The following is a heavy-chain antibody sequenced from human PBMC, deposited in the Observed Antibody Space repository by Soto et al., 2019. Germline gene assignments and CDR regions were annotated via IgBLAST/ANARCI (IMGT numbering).Heavy chain of an antibody. V-gene: IGHV5-10-1*01. D-gene: IGHD3-22*01. CDR2: IDPSDSQT. J-gene: IGHJ4*02. CDR1: GYSFAGYW. Sequence: GESLKISCKGSGYSFAGYWITWVRQEPGKGPEWMGRIDPSDSQTYYSPSFRGHVTISVTKSITTVFLQWSSLRASDTAMYYCARQIYDSDTGPNFQYYFDSWGQGTPVTVSS. CDR3: ARQIYDSDTGPNFQYYFDS.